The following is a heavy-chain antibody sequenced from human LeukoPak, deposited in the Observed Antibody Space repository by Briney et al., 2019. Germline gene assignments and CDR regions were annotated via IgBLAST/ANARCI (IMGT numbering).Heavy chain of an antibody. CDR2: INPNSGGT. CDR3: ARSIAARRNFDY. Sequence: ASVKVSCKASGYTFTGYYMHWVRQAPGQGLEWMGWINPNSGGTNYAQKFQGRVTMTRDTSISTAYMELSRLRSDDTAVYYCARSIAARRNFDYWGQGTLVTVSS. V-gene: IGHV1-2*02. D-gene: IGHD6-6*01. CDR1: GYTFTGYY. J-gene: IGHJ4*02.